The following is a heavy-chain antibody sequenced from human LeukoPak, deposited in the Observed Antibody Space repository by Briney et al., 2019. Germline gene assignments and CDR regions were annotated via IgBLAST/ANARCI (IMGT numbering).Heavy chain of an antibody. CDR3: ARDGYCSSTSCYHPLDPNWFDP. CDR1: GGSISSYY. Sequence: SETLSLTCTVSGGSISSYYWSWIRQPAGKGLEWIGRIYTSGSTNYNPSLKSRVTMSVDTSKNQFSLKLSSVTAADTAVYYCARDGYCSSTSCYHPLDPNWFDPWGRGTLVTVSS. V-gene: IGHV4-4*07. J-gene: IGHJ5*02. CDR2: IYTSGST. D-gene: IGHD2-2*03.